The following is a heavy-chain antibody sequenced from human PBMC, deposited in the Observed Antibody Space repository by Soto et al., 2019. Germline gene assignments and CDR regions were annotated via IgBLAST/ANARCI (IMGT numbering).Heavy chain of an antibody. CDR3: TREWGRSYYYDSSGFNPDS. CDR2: INHKGNS. J-gene: IGHJ4*02. V-gene: IGHV4-38-2*02. D-gene: IGHD3-22*01. CDR1: GYGISTSSY. Sequence: SETLSLTCVVSGYGISTSSYWGWVRQAPGKGLGWIGAINHKGNSYYNSSLKSRVTMSVDTSRNQFSLSLTSVTAADTPIYYCTREWGRSYYYDSSGFNPDSWGQGSLVTVSS.